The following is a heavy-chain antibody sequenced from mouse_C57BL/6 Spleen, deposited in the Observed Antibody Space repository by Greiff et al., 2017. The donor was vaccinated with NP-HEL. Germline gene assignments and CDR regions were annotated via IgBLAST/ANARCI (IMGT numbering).Heavy chain of an antibody. CDR1: GFTFSDYG. V-gene: IGHV5-17*01. CDR2: ISSGSSTI. CDR3: AGLRRGDYYAMDY. J-gene: IGHJ4*01. D-gene: IGHD2-4*01. Sequence: EVQRVESGGGLVKPGGSLKLSCAASGFTFSDYGMHWVRQAPEKGLEWVAYISSGSSTIYYADTVKGRFTISRDNAKNTLFLQMTSLRSEDTAMYYCAGLRRGDYYAMDYWGQGTSVTVSS.